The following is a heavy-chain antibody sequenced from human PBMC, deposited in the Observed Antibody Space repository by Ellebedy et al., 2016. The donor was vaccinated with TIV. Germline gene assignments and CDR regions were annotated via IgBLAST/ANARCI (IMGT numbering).Heavy chain of an antibody. CDR3: AATSGSYRSMLLAGPLDDAFDI. CDR2: ITAGNGNT. D-gene: IGHD1-26*01. Sequence: AASVKVSCKAPGDTFTRYVMHWVRQAPGQRLQWMGWITAGNGNTKYSQKFQGRVTITRDTSASTAYMELSSLRAEDTAVYYCAATSGSYRSMLLAGPLDDAFDIWGQGTMVTVSS. V-gene: IGHV1-3*01. CDR1: GDTFTRYV. J-gene: IGHJ3*02.